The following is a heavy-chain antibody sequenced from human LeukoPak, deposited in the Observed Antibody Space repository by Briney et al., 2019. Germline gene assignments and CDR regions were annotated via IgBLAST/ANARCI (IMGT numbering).Heavy chain of an antibody. CDR1: GFTFSSYA. V-gene: IGHV3-23*01. CDR2: ISGSGGST. J-gene: IGHJ4*02. CDR3: AKDPVYYDSSGPDY. Sequence: GSLRLSCAASGFTFSSYAMSWVRQAPGKGLEWVSAISGSGGSTYYADSVKGRFTISRDNSKNTLYLQMNSPRAEDTAVYYCAKDPVYYDSSGPDYWGQGTLVTVSS. D-gene: IGHD3-22*01.